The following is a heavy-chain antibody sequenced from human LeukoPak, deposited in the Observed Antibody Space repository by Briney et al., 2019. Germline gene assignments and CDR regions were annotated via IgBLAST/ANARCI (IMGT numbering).Heavy chain of an antibody. Sequence: PGGSLRLSCVASGFTFSNYEMNWVRQAPGKGLEWVSFISSSGSTIYYADSVKGRFTISRDNSKNMLYLQMNSLRAEDTAVYYCAKDRSMVRGVSIRFRRSGTMDVWGKGTTVTISS. J-gene: IGHJ6*03. V-gene: IGHV3-48*03. CDR1: GFTFSNYE. CDR2: ISSSGSTI. D-gene: IGHD3-10*01. CDR3: AKDRSMVRGVSIRFRRSGTMDV.